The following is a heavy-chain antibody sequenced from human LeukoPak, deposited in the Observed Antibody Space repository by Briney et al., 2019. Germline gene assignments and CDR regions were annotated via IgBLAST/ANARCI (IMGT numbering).Heavy chain of an antibody. CDR1: GYTFTSYD. D-gene: IGHD3-9*01. Sequence: ASVKVSCKASGYTFTSYDINWVRQATGQGLEWMGWMNPNSGNTGYAQKFEGRATMTRNTSISTAYMELSSLRSEDTAVYYCSREIRAYYDILTGYQDYYGMDVWGQGTTVTVSS. J-gene: IGHJ6*02. CDR2: MNPNSGNT. CDR3: SREIRAYYDILTGYQDYYGMDV. V-gene: IGHV1-8*01.